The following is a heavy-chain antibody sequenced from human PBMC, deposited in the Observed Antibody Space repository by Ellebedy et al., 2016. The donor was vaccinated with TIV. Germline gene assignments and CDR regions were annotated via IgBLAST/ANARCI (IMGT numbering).Heavy chain of an antibody. J-gene: IGHJ4*02. CDR2: IDPDDSDT. CDR3: ARLQSSMVGATVPDS. V-gene: IGHV5-51*01. Sequence: GESLKISCAASGYIFTDYWVAWVRQLPGLVLEWMGIIDPDDSDTRYSPSFQGQVTISGDRSSSSTYLQWSSLRASDTAIYYCARLQSSMVGATVPDSWGQGTQVIVSS. D-gene: IGHD1-26*01. CDR1: GYIFTDYW.